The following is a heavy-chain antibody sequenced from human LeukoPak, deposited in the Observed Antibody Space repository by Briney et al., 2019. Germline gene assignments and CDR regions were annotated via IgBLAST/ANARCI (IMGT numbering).Heavy chain of an antibody. CDR1: AFTLRDAW. V-gene: IGHV3-15*01. CDR2: IKSKTDGGTT. CDR3: AAVDFDY. J-gene: IGHJ4*02. Sequence: GGSLRLSCAASAFTLRDAWVTWVRQVPWKGLEWVGRIKSKTDGGTTDYAAPVKGRFTISRDNSEDTLYLQMNGLKTEDTAVYYCAAVDFDYWGQGTLVTVSS. D-gene: IGHD4-23*01.